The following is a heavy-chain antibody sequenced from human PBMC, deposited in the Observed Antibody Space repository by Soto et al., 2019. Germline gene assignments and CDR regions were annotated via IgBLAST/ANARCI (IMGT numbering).Heavy chain of an antibody. J-gene: IGHJ4*02. CDR1: GFTFTDYA. V-gene: IGHV3-30-3*01. Sequence: PGGSLRLSCAASGFTFTDYAMHWVRQAPGKGMEWVAFISYDGSNKYFADSVKGRFTISRDNSKNTLYLHMNSLRAEDTAVYYCVRGDNWNDEASDYWGQGTLVTVSS. CDR3: VRGDNWNDEASDY. CDR2: ISYDGSNK. D-gene: IGHD1-1*01.